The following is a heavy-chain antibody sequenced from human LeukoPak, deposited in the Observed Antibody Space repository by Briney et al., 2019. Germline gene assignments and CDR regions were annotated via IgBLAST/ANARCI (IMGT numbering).Heavy chain of an antibody. CDR3: ARGYSSGWYDY. CDR2: INHSGST. Sequence: SETLSLTCAVYGGPFSGYYWSWIRQPPGKGLEWIGEINHSGSTNYNPSLKSRVTISVDTSKNQFSLKLSSVTAADTAVYYCARGYSSGWYDYWGQGTLVTVSS. V-gene: IGHV4-34*01. J-gene: IGHJ4*02. D-gene: IGHD6-19*01. CDR1: GGPFSGYY.